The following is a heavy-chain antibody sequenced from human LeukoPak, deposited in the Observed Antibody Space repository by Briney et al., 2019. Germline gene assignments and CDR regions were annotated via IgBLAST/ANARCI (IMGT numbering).Heavy chain of an antibody. J-gene: IGHJ4*02. D-gene: IGHD3-22*01. CDR3: ARVSSMIVVVIDY. Sequence: PSETLSLTCTVSGGSISSYYWSWIRQPPGKGLEWIGYIYYSGSTYYNPSLKSRVTISVDTSKNQFSLKLSSVTAADTAVYYCARVSSMIVVVIDYWGQGTLVTVSS. CDR1: GGSISSYY. V-gene: IGHV4-59*06. CDR2: IYYSGST.